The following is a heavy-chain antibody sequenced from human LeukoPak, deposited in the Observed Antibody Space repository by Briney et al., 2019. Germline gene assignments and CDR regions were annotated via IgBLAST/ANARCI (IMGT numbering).Heavy chain of an antibody. CDR1: GFTFSCYA. Sequence: PGRSLRLSCAASGFTFSCYAMHWVRQAPGKGLEWVAVISYDGSNKYYADSVKGRFTISRDNSKNTLYLQMNSLRAEDTAVYYCARDFITMIVVVDGAFDIWGQGTMVTVSS. CDR3: ARDFITMIVVVDGAFDI. CDR2: ISYDGSNK. D-gene: IGHD3-22*01. V-gene: IGHV3-30*04. J-gene: IGHJ3*02.